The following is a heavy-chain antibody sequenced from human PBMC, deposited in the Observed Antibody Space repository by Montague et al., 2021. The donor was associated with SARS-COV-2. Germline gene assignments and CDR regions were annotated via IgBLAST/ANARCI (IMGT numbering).Heavy chain of an antibody. CDR2: ISGNGANI. CDR3: VRGYEPFPPYGMDF. V-gene: IGHV3-11*01. D-gene: IGHD5-12*01. J-gene: IGHJ6*02. CDR1: GFTFRDYS. Sequence: SLRLSCAASGFTFRDYSMPWIRQAPGKSLEWLSFISGNGANIYYADSVKGRFTISRDNAGKSLFLQMNNLRPEDTAVYYCVRGYEPFPPYGMDFWGHGTTVTVSS.